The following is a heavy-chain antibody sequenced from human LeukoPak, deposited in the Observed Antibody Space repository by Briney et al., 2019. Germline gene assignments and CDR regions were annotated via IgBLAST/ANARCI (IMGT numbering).Heavy chain of an antibody. CDR1: GFTFSTYF. D-gene: IGHD3-22*01. J-gene: IGHJ4*02. CDR2: ITGSGGST. CDR3: VRDQRGGSSGYYDS. Sequence: GGSLRLSCSASGFTFSTYFMHWVRQAPGKGLECVSAITGSGGSTYYADSVKGRFTISRDNSKNTLYLQMSSPRAEDTAVYYCVRDQRGGSSGYYDSWGQGTLVTVSS. V-gene: IGHV3-64D*06.